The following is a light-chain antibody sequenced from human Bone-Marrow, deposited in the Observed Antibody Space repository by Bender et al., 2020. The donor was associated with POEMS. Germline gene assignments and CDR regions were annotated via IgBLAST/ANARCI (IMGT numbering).Light chain of an antibody. Sequence: QSVLTQPPSASGTPGQRVTISCSGGSSNIGAHAVNWYQHLPGTAPKLLIYSSHRRPSEVPDRFSGSRSVTSASLAISGLQSGDEAEYCRAVWDDSLNGWVFGGGTKLTVL. CDR2: SSH. CDR1: SSNIGAHA. V-gene: IGLV1-44*01. J-gene: IGLJ3*02. CDR3: AVWDDSLNGWV.